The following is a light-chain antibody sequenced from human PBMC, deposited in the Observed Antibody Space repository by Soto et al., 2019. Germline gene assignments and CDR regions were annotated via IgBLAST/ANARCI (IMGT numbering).Light chain of an antibody. V-gene: IGLV2-14*01. Sequence: QSVLTQPASVSGAPGQSITISCSGSSSDIGGYNYVSWYQHHPGKVPKVMIYEVSNRPSGVSNRFTGSKSGNTASLTISGLQAEDEADYYCCSHTTNYTYVFGTGTKLTVL. CDR1: SSDIGGYNY. J-gene: IGLJ1*01. CDR3: CSHTTNYTYV. CDR2: EVS.